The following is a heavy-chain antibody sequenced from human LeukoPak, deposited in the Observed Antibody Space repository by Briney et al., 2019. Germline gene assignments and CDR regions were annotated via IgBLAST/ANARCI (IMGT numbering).Heavy chain of an antibody. CDR1: GFTFSSYE. CDR2: ISSSGSTI. J-gene: IGHJ4*02. D-gene: IGHD4-17*01. CDR3: AKDRVGNYGDYGVFDY. V-gene: IGHV3-48*03. Sequence: QPGGSLRLSCAASGFTFSSYEMNWVRQAPGKGLEWVSYISSSGSTIYYADSVKGRFTISRDNAKNSLYLQMNSLRAEDTAVYYCAKDRVGNYGDYGVFDYWGQGTLVTVSS.